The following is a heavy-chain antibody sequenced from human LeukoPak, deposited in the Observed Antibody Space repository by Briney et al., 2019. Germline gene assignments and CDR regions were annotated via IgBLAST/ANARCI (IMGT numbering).Heavy chain of an antibody. CDR2: IYYSGST. Sequence: SETLSLTCTVSGGSITSSSYYWGWIRQPPGKGLEWIGSIYYSGSTYYNPSLKSRVTISVDTSKNQFSLKLSSVTAADTAVYHCARDLGASWKLGFDYWGQGTLVTVSS. CDR3: ARDLGASWKLGFDY. V-gene: IGHV4-39*07. J-gene: IGHJ4*02. CDR1: GGSITSSSYY. D-gene: IGHD2-15*01.